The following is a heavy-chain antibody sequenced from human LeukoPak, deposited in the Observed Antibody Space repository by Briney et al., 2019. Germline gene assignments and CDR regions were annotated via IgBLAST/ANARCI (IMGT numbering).Heavy chain of an antibody. CDR1: GFTFSSYA. D-gene: IGHD6-13*01. Sequence: GGSLRLSCAASGFTFSSYAMSWVRQAPGKGLEWVSVISGSGGSTYYADSVKGRFTISRDNSKNTLYLQMNSLRAEDTAVYYCAKGFLVQGYFDYWGQGTLVTVSS. V-gene: IGHV3-23*01. CDR3: AKGFLVQGYFDY. CDR2: ISGSGGST. J-gene: IGHJ4*02.